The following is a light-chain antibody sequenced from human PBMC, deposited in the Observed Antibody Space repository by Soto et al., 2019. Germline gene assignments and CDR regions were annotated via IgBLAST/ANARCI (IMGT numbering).Light chain of an antibody. CDR2: GAS. Sequence: EIVMTQSPATLSVSPGERATLSCRASQSVSSNLAWYQQKPGQPPRLLISGASTRAAGIPARFSGSGSGTDFTLTISSLQSEDFAVYYCQQYYNWPPYTFGQGTKLEIK. V-gene: IGKV3-15*01. CDR3: QQYYNWPPYT. J-gene: IGKJ2*01. CDR1: QSVSSN.